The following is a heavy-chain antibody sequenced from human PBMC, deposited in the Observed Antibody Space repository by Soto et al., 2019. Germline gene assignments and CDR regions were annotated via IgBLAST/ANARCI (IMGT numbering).Heavy chain of an antibody. CDR3: ARVPSTPKGSGNYYYYYGMDV. CDR1: GGSISTYY. D-gene: IGHD2-2*01. J-gene: IGHJ6*02. CDR2: IYYSGST. Sequence: SETLSLTCTVSGGSISTYYWSWIRQPPGKGLEWIGYIYYSGSTNYNPSLKSRVTISVDTSKNQFSLKLSSVTAADTAVYYCARVPSTPKGSGNYYYYYGMDVWGQGTTVTVSS. V-gene: IGHV4-59*01.